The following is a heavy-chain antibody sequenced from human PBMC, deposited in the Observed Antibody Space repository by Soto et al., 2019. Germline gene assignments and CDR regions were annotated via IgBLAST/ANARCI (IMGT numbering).Heavy chain of an antibody. Sequence: GGSLRLSCAASGFTFSSYAMTWVRQAPGKGLEWVSAITDSGGSTYYADSVKGRFNISRDNSKNTLYLQMSSLRAEDTAVYYCVKMTTNGYYYYGMDVWGQGTTVTVSS. J-gene: IGHJ6*02. CDR3: VKMTTNGYYYYGMDV. D-gene: IGHD4-17*01. CDR2: ITDSGGST. CDR1: GFTFSSYA. V-gene: IGHV3-23*01.